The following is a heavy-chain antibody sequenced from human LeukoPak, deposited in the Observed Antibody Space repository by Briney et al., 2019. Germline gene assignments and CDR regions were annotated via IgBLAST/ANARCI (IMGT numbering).Heavy chain of an antibody. D-gene: IGHD5-24*01. CDR2: IIPIFGTA. CDR3: ARDRGDGYTSNDY. J-gene: IGHJ4*02. CDR1: GGTFSSYA. Sequence: ASVKVSCKASGGTFSSYAISWVRQAPGQGLEWMGGIIPIFGTANYAQKFQGRVTITADESTSTAYMELSSLRSEDTAVYYCARDRGDGYTSNDYWGQGTLVTVSS. V-gene: IGHV1-69*13.